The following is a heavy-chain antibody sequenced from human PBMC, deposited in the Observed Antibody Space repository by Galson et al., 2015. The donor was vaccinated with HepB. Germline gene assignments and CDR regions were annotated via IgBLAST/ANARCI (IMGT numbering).Heavy chain of an antibody. D-gene: IGHD2-15*01. CDR1: GFTFSDYY. Sequence: SLRLSCAASGFTFSDYYMSWIRQAPGKGLEWVSYISSSGSTIYYADSVKGRFTISRDNAKNSLYLQMNSLRAEDTAVYYCARAGYGGGYCSGGSCHNWFDPWGQGTLVTVSS. V-gene: IGHV3-11*01. CDR3: ARAGYGGGYCSGGSCHNWFDP. J-gene: IGHJ5*02. CDR2: ISSSGSTI.